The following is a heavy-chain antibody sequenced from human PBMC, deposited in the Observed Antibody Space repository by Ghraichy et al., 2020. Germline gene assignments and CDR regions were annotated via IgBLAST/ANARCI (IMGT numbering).Heavy chain of an antibody. V-gene: IGHV4-34*01. CDR1: GGSFSGYY. Sequence: LSLTCAVYGGSFSGYYWSWIRQPPGKGLEWIGEINHSGSTNYNPSLKSRVTISVDTSKNQFSLKLSSVTAADTAVYYCARENWGYYGMDVWGQGTTVTVSS. D-gene: IGHD3-16*01. CDR3: ARENWGYYGMDV. CDR2: INHSGST. J-gene: IGHJ6*02.